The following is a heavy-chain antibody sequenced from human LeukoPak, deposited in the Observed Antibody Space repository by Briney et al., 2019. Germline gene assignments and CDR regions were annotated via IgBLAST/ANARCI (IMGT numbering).Heavy chain of an antibody. J-gene: IGHJ5*02. V-gene: IGHV4-34*01. D-gene: IGHD2-15*01. Sequence: SETLSLTCAVYGGSFSGYYWSWIRQPPGKGLEWIGEINHSGSTNYNPSLKSRVTISVDTSKHQFSLKLSSVTAADTAVYYCARSGPGRWFDPWGQGTLVTVSS. CDR1: GGSFSGYY. CDR2: INHSGST. CDR3: ARSGPGRWFDP.